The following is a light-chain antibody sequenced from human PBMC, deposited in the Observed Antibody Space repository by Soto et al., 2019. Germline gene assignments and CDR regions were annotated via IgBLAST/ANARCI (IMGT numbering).Light chain of an antibody. Sequence: DLVMTQSPLSLPVTPGEPASISCRSSQSLLHSNGYNYLDWYLQKSGQSPQLLIYLGSNRASGVPYRFSGSGSGTDFTLKISRVEAEDVGVYYCMQAIQSPRTFGQGTKLEIK. CDR3: MQAIQSPRT. CDR1: QSLLHSNGYNY. J-gene: IGKJ2*02. CDR2: LGS. V-gene: IGKV2-28*01.